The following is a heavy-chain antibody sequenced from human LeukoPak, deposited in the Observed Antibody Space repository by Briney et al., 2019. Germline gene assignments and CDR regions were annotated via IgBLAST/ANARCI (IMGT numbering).Heavy chain of an antibody. CDR3: ARRYSSGWKDFDY. V-gene: IGHV4-34*01. CDR2: INHSGST. D-gene: IGHD6-19*01. CDR1: GGSFSVYY. Sequence: KSSETLSLTCAVYGGSFSVYYWSWIRQPPGKGLEWIGEINHSGSTNYNPSLKSRVTISVDTSKNQFSLKLSSVTAADTAVYYCARRYSSGWKDFDYWGQGTLVTVSS. J-gene: IGHJ4*02.